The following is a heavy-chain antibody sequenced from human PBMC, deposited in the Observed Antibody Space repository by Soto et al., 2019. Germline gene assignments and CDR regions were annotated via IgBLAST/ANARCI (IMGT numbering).Heavy chain of an antibody. Sequence: QVQLVESGGGVAQPGRSLRLPCAASGFSFRSYGMHWVRQAAGKGLEWVAVIWYDGSYKYYADSVKGRFTISRDNSKNTLYLQMNSLRAEDTAVYYCARGYGSGSYVFDYWGQGTLVIVSS. V-gene: IGHV3-33*01. CDR3: ARGYGSGSYVFDY. J-gene: IGHJ4*02. CDR2: IWYDGSYK. D-gene: IGHD3-10*01. CDR1: GFSFRSYG.